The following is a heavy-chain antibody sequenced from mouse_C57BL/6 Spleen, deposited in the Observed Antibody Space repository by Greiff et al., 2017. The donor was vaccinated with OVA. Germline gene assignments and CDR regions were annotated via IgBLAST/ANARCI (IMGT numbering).Heavy chain of an antibody. Sequence: EVKLVESGAELVKPGASVKLSCTASGFNIKDYYMHWVKQRTEQGLEWIGRIDPEDGETKYAPKFQGKATITADTSSNTAYLQLSSLTSEDTAVYYCARESSLTTVVAHWGQGTLVTVSA. CDR2: IDPEDGET. J-gene: IGHJ3*01. CDR1: GFNIKDYY. V-gene: IGHV14-2*01. D-gene: IGHD1-1*01. CDR3: ARESSLTTVVAH.